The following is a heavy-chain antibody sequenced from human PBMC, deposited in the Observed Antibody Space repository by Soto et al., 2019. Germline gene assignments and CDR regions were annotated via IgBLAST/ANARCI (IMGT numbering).Heavy chain of an antibody. CDR3: AKDLHSGSSHYNYGMDV. D-gene: IGHD1-26*01. CDR1: GLTFSSFG. J-gene: IGHJ6*02. Sequence: PGGSLRLSCAASGLTFSSFGMHWVRQAPGKGLEWVAVISYDESDKYYGDSVKGRFTISRDNSKNTLYLQMNSLRAEDTAVYYCAKDLHSGSSHYNYGMDVWGQGTTVTVSS. V-gene: IGHV3-30*18. CDR2: ISYDESDK.